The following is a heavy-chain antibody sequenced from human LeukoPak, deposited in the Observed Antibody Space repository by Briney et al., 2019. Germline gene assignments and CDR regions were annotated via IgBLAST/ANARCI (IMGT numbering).Heavy chain of an antibody. CDR1: GFTFSNYA. CDR2: ISGSGGDT. V-gene: IGHV3-23*01. Sequence: GGSLRLSCAASGFTFSNYAMTWVRQAPGTGLEWVSAISGSGGDTYYADSVKGRFTISRDNSKNTLYLQMNSLRAEDTAVYYCAKSRLGYDYWGQGTLVTVSS. D-gene: IGHD5-12*01. CDR3: AKSRLGYDY. J-gene: IGHJ4*02.